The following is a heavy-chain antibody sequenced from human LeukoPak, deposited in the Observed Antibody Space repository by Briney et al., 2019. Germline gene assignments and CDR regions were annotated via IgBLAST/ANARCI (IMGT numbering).Heavy chain of an antibody. Sequence: SETLSLTCTVSGGSISSSSYYWGWIRQPPGKGLEWIGSIYYSGSTYYNPSLKSRVTISVDTSKNQFSLKLSSVTAADTAVYYCARDILEGVVVPAATWGNNDAFDIWGQGTMVTVSS. CDR2: IYYSGST. D-gene: IGHD2-2*01. J-gene: IGHJ3*02. CDR1: GGSISSSSYY. V-gene: IGHV4-39*07. CDR3: ARDILEGVVVPAATWGNNDAFDI.